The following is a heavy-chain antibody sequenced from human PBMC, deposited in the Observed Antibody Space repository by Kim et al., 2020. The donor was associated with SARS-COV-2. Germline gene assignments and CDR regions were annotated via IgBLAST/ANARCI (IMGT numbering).Heavy chain of an antibody. V-gene: IGHV4-59*01. J-gene: IGHJ5*02. D-gene: IGHD3-22*01. CDR3: ARVKSGYYHRPPTGWFDP. CDR1: GGSISSYY. Sequence: SETLSLTCTVSGGSISSYYWSWIRQPPGKGLEWIGYIYYSGSTNYNPSLKSRVTISVDTSKNQFSLKLSSVTAADPAVYYCARVKSGYYHRPPTGWFDPWGAGTLVPVSS. CDR2: IYYSGST.